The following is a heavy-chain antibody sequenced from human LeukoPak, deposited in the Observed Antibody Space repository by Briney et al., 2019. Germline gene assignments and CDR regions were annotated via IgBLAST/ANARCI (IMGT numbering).Heavy chain of an antibody. CDR3: ARDSDYGEHATLDAFDV. J-gene: IGHJ3*01. D-gene: IGHD4-17*01. Sequence: GGSLRLSCAASGFTFSHYWLSWVRQAQGKGLEWVANIKQYGIETYYVDSVKGRFTISRDDAKNSLYLQMNNLRSDDTAVYYCARDSDYGEHATLDAFDVWGHGTRVTVSS. CDR2: IKQYGIET. V-gene: IGHV3-7*01. CDR1: GFTFSHYW.